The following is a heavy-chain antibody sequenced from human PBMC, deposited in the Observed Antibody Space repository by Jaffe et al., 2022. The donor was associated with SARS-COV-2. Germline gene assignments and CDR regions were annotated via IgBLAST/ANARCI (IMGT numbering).Heavy chain of an antibody. Sequence: EVQLVESGGGLVKPGGSLRLSCAASGFTFSSYSMNWVRQAPGKGLEWVSSISSSSSYIYYADSVKGRFTISRDNAKNSLYLQMNSLRAEDTAVYYCARVRRTGYSYETIYAFDIWGQGTMVTVSS. CDR3: ARVRRTGYSYETIYAFDI. J-gene: IGHJ3*02. V-gene: IGHV3-21*01. CDR1: GFTFSSYS. CDR2: ISSSSSYI. D-gene: IGHD5-18*01.